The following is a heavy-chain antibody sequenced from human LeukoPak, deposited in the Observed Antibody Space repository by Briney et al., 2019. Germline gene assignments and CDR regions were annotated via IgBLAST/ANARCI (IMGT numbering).Heavy chain of an antibody. D-gene: IGHD6-6*01. CDR2: IYYSGST. Sequence: SETLSLTCTVSGGSISSGDYYWSWIRQHPGKGLEWIGYIYYSGSTYYNPSLKSRVTISVDTPKNQFSLKLSSVTAADTAVYYCAREKPRRAFDIWGQGTMVTVSS. J-gene: IGHJ3*02. CDR3: AREKPRRAFDI. V-gene: IGHV4-30-4*08. CDR1: GGSISSGDYY.